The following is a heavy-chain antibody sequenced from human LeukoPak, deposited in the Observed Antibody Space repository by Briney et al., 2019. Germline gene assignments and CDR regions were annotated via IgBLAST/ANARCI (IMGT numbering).Heavy chain of an antibody. J-gene: IGHJ4*02. CDR3: ARAVGGSPGY. Sequence: GGSLRLSCAASGFTFSSFSMTWVRQAAGKGLEWVSYISSSSDTIYYADSVKGRFTISRDNAKNSLYLQMNSLRDEDTAVYYCARAVGGSPGYWGQGTLVTVSS. CDR2: ISSSSDTI. V-gene: IGHV3-48*02. D-gene: IGHD4-23*01. CDR1: GFTFSSFS.